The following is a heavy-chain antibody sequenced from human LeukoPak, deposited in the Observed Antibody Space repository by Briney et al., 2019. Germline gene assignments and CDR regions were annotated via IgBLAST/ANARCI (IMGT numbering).Heavy chain of an antibody. J-gene: IGHJ4*02. CDR2: ISGDAGRT. V-gene: IGHV3-23*01. CDR1: GFTFSSYG. D-gene: IGHD6-19*01. Sequence: PGGTLRLSCAASGFTFSSYGMNWVRQAPGKGLEWVSGISGDAGRTYYADSVKGRFTISRDNSKNTLYLQMNSLRAEDTAVYYCAKDRSGWTHYFDYWGQGTLVTVSS. CDR3: AKDRSGWTHYFDY.